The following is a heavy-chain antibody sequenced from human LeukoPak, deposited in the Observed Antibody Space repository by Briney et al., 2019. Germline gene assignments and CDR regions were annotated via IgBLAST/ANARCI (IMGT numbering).Heavy chain of an antibody. CDR2: ISSSSSYI. CDR1: GFTFSSYS. D-gene: IGHD2-2*02. Sequence: PGGSLRLSCAASGFTFSSYSMTWVRQAPGKGLEWVSSISSSSSYIYYADSVKGRFTISRDNAKNSLYLQMNSLRAEDPAVYYCARVRRITCSSTSCYKFLDYWGQGTLVTVSS. CDR3: ARVRRITCSSTSCYKFLDY. V-gene: IGHV3-21*01. J-gene: IGHJ4*02.